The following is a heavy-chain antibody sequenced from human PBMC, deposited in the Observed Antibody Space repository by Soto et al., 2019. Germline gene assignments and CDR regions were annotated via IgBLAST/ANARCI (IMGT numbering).Heavy chain of an antibody. J-gene: IGHJ3*02. Sequence: ASVKVSCKASGGTFSSYAISWVRQAPGQGLEWMGGIIPIFGTANYAQKFQGRVTITADKSTSTAYMELSSLRSEDTAVYYCARGQDGSGGYYDFDIWGQGTMVTVSS. CDR3: ARGQDGSGGYYDFDI. V-gene: IGHV1-69*06. CDR1: GGTFSSYA. CDR2: IIPIFGTA. D-gene: IGHD3-10*01.